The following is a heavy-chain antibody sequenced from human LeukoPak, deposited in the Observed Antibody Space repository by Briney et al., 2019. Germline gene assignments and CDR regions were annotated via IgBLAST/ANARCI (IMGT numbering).Heavy chain of an antibody. CDR1: VDSISGTAY. J-gene: IGHJ4*02. D-gene: IGHD6-13*01. CDR2: GFYNGRA. CDR3: ARHGYNSSWYLKGKFDF. Sequence: SETLSLTCTVSVDSISGTAYWGWIRQPPGKGLEWIGSGFYNGRAYYNPSPKSRVSISVDTSNNLYSLRLTSVTAADAAVYYCARHGYNSSWYLKGKFDFWGQGTLVTVSS. V-gene: IGHV4-39*01.